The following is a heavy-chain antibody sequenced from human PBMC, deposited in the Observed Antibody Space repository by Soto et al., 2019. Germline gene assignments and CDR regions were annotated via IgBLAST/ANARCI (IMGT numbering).Heavy chain of an antibody. CDR2: MSFDGNSK. CDR1: GFAVSSYS. J-gene: IGHJ4*02. Sequence: WVLRLSCAASGFAVSSYSMHWVRQAPGKGLEWVAAMSFDGNSKYFADSVKGRFKISRDTSKNTWSLEMESLGVEDSALYHCTRGRSMIANDDFEYWGQGTKVTVYS. D-gene: IGHD2-21*01. V-gene: IGHV3-30-3*01. CDR3: TRGRSMIANDDFEY.